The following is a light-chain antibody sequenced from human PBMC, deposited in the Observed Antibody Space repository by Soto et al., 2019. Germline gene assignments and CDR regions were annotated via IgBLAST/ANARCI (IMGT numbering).Light chain of an antibody. CDR1: QSVSSW. J-gene: IGKJ1*01. V-gene: IGKV1-5*01. CDR2: DSS. Sequence: DIQMTQSPSTLSASVGDRVTITCRASQSVSSWLAWYQQKPGKAPKLLIYDSSTLECGVPSRFSGSGSGTEFTLTITSLQPDDFATCYCPQFHSYSPTFVQGTKVDMK. CDR3: PQFHSYSPT.